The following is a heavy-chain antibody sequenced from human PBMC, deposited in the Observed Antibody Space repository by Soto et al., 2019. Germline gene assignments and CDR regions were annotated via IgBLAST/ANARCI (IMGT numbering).Heavy chain of an antibody. J-gene: IGHJ5*02. Sequence: PGGSLRLSCEASGFTFSNYAMHWVRQAPGKGLEWVAVISYDGSDKYYADSVKGRFTISRDNSKNTLYPQMNSLRLEDTAVYYCAKDGPLGGMIVVALSWGQGIVVTVSS. CDR2: ISYDGSDK. CDR1: GFTFSNYA. CDR3: AKDGPLGGMIVVALS. D-gene: IGHD3-22*01. V-gene: IGHV3-30*18.